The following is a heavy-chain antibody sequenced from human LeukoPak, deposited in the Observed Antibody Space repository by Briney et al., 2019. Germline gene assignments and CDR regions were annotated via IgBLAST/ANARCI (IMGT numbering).Heavy chain of an antibody. V-gene: IGHV3-7*01. CDR3: VRQNGGYSYGMDV. CDR1: GLTLSSDW. CDR2: IRQDGSEK. J-gene: IGHJ6*02. Sequence: GGSLRLSCAASGLTLSSDWMSWVRQAPGKGLEWVANIRQDGSEKHYVGSVKGRFTISGDNAKNSLSLQMNSLRAEDTAVYYCVRQNGGYSYGMDVWGQGTTVTVS. D-gene: IGHD2-21*01.